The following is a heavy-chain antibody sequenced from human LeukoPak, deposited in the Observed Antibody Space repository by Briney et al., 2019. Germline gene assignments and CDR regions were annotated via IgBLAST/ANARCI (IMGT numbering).Heavy chain of an antibody. CDR2: ISSSGNTK. CDR3: VRGFPHDYDRGTYLFVLDH. CDR1: AFTFSSYA. V-gene: IGHV3-48*03. J-gene: IGHJ4*02. Sequence: GGSLRLSCAASAFTFSSYAMTSVRPAPGKGVEWVSFISSSGNTKNYADSVKGRFTVSRDNAKNSLYLEMNSRRAEDTAVYYCVRGFPHDYDRGTYLFVLDHWGMGTMVA. D-gene: IGHD3-22*01.